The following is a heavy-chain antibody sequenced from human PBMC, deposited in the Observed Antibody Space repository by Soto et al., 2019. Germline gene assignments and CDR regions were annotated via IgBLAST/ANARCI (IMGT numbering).Heavy chain of an antibody. J-gene: IGHJ4*02. CDR1: GFTFSSYT. CDR2: ISGSGGST. V-gene: IGHV3-23*01. D-gene: IGHD6-13*01. CDR3: ARSPIAAAGPFDY. Sequence: GGSLRLSCAASGFTFSSYTMSWVRQAPGKGLEWVSAISGSGGSTYYADSVKGRFTISRDNSKNTLYLQMNSLRAEDTAVYYCARSPIAAAGPFDYWGQGTLVTVSS.